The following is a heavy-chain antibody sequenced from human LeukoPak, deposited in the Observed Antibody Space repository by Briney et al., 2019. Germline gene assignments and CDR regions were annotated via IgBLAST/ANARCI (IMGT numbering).Heavy chain of an antibody. D-gene: IGHD5-18*01. V-gene: IGHV4-59*01. CDR2: IYYSGST. CDR1: GGSINTYY. J-gene: IGHJ4*02. Sequence: SETLSLTCTVSGGSINTYYWSWLRQPPGKGLEWIGYIYYSGSTNYNPSLKSRVTISVDTSKNQFSLKLSSVTAADTAVYYCARGAIQLWSLYYFDYWGQGTLVTVSS. CDR3: ARGAIQLWSLYYFDY.